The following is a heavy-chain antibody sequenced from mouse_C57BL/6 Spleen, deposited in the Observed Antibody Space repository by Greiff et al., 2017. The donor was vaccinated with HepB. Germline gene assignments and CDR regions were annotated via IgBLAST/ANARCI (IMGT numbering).Heavy chain of an antibody. D-gene: IGHD1-1*01. V-gene: IGHV1-9*01. Sequence: QVQLQQSGAELMKPGASVKLSCKATGYTFTGYWIEWVKQRPGHGLEWIGEILPGSGSTNYNEKFKGKATFTADTSSNTAYMQLSSLTTEDSAIYYCARGTPIYYYGSSYAMDYWGQGTSVTVSS. CDR3: ARGTPIYYYGSSYAMDY. CDR1: GYTFTGYW. J-gene: IGHJ4*01. CDR2: ILPGSGST.